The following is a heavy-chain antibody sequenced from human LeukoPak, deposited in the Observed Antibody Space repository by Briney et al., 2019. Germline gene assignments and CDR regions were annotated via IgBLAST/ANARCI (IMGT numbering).Heavy chain of an antibody. V-gene: IGHV4-59*01. CDR3: ARVGGRGILTDDY. J-gene: IGHJ4*02. CDR2: IYYSGST. D-gene: IGHD3-9*01. CDR1: GGSISSYY. Sequence: KPSETLSLTCTVSGGSISSYYWSWIRQPPGKGLEWIGYIYYSGSTNYNPSLKSRVTISVDTSKNQFSLRLRSVTAADTAVYYCARVGGRGILTDDYWGQGTLVTVSS.